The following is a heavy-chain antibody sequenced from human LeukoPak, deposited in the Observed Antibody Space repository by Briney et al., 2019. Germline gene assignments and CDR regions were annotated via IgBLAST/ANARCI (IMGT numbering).Heavy chain of an antibody. V-gene: IGHV4-39*07. CDR1: GGSISSSSYY. CDR3: ARDREHYSSSTDY. CDR2: IYYSGST. J-gene: IGHJ4*02. Sequence: SETLSLTCTVSGGSISSSSYYWGWIRQPPRKGLEWIGSIYYSGSTYYNPSLKSRVTISVDTSKNQFSLKLSSVTAADTAVYYCARDREHYSSSTDYWGQGMLVTVSS. D-gene: IGHD6-6*01.